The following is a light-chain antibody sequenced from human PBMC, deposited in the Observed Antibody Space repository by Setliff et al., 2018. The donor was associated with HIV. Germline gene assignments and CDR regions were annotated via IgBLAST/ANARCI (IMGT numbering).Light chain of an antibody. Sequence: QSALTQPRSVSGSPGQSVTISCTGTSSDVGGYNYVSWYQQHPGKAPKPMIYDVSKWPSGVPDRFSGSKSGNTASLTISGLQAEDEADYYCCSYTGSYTLGVFGTGTKVTVL. CDR2: DVS. J-gene: IGLJ1*01. CDR3: CSYTGSYTLGV. CDR1: SSDVGGYNY. V-gene: IGLV2-11*01.